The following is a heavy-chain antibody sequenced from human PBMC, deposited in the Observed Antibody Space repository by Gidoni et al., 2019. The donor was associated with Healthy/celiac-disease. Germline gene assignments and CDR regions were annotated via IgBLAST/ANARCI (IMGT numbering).Heavy chain of an antibody. CDR1: GYTFPSYG. CDR2: ISVYNGNT. J-gene: IGHJ3*02. CDR3: ARDLNPLLTYYYDSSGSQDYAFDI. Sequence: QVQLVQSGAEVKKPGASVKVSCKASGYTFPSYGISWVRQAPGQGLEWMGGISVYNGNTNYEQKLKGRVTMTTDTSTSTAYMELRSLRSDDTAVYYCARDLNPLLTYYYDSSGSQDYAFDIWGQGTMVTVSS. D-gene: IGHD3-22*01. V-gene: IGHV1-18*01.